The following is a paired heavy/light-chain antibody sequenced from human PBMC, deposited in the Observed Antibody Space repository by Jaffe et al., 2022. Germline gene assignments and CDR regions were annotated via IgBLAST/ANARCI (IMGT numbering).Heavy chain of an antibody. J-gene: IGHJ4*02. D-gene: IGHD6-13*01. V-gene: IGHV2-5*01. CDR3: AHLSGVRWYMYDY. Sequence: QITLKESGPALVKPTQTLTLTCTFSGFSLSTSAVAVGWIRQPPGKALEWLAHVYGNDNKYYSLSLRTRLTITKDTPKNQVVLTLTNLDPVDTGTYYCAHLSGVRWYMYDYWGQGTLVTVSS. CDR1: GFSLSTSAVA. CDR2: VYGNDNK.
Light chain of an antibody. J-gene: IGKJ2*01. CDR2: GAS. CDR3: QQSSSAVMYT. V-gene: IGKV1-39*01. CDR1: QNINKY. Sequence: DIQMTQSPSSLSASVGDRVTITCRAGQNINKYLNWYQQKPGKAPELLIYGASTLQTGVPSRFSGSGSGTDFTLTISGLQPEDFATYYCQQSSSAVMYTFGQGTKLEIK.